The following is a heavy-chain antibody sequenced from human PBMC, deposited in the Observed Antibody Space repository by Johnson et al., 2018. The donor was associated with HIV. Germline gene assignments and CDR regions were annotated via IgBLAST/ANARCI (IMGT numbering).Heavy chain of an antibody. CDR1: GFTFSSYG. CDR3: AKDRAEMVVVHDAFDM. J-gene: IGHJ3*02. CDR2: ISYDGSNK. D-gene: IGHD3-22*01. V-gene: IGHV3-30*18. Sequence: QVQLVESGGGVVQPGRSLRLSCAASGFTFSSYGVHWVRQAPGQGLVWVAVISYDGSNKYYADSVKGRVTISRDNSKKKMYLQMNSLRPEDTAVYYCAKDRAEMVVVHDAFDMWGQGTMVTVSS.